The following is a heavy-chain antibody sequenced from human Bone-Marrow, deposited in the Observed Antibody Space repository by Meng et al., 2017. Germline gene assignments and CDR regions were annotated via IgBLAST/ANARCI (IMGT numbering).Heavy chain of an antibody. CDR1: GGSFSGYY. D-gene: IGHD1-26*01. CDR3: ARGRRIVGATFRLFDY. Sequence: QVQLQQWGAGLLKPSETLSLTCAVYGGSFSGYYWSWIRQPPGKGLEWIGEINHSGSTNYNPSLKSRVTISVDTSKNQFSLKLSSVTAADTAVYYCARGRRIVGATFRLFDYWGQGTLVTVSS. J-gene: IGHJ4*02. V-gene: IGHV4-34*01. CDR2: INHSGST.